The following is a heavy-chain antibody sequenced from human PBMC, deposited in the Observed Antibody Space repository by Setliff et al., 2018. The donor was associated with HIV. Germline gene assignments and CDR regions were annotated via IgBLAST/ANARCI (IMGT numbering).Heavy chain of an antibody. J-gene: IGHJ4*02. D-gene: IGHD5-18*01. CDR1: GGSISSSSYY. CDR2: IYYSGST. CDR3: ARHYVDTAMVFFDY. Sequence: SETLSLTCTVSGGSISSSSYYWGWIRQPPGKGLEWIGSIYYSGSTYYNPSLKSRVTISVDTSKNQFSLKLSSVTAADTAVYYCARHYVDTAMVFFDYWGQGTLVTVSS. V-gene: IGHV4-39*01.